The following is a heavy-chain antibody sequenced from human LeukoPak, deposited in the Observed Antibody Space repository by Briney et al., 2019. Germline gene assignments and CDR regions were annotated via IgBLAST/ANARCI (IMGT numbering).Heavy chain of an antibody. J-gene: IGHJ1*01. CDR3: AREGAVLGYCTSTSCGGFQH. D-gene: IGHD2-2*01. V-gene: IGHV3-30*02. Sequence: GGSLRLSCVASGFTFSRYDMHWVRQAPGKGLEWLAFVRYDGRETFYADSVKGRFTISRDNSNNILYLQMNYLRPEDTAVYYCAREGAVLGYCTSTSCGGFQHWGQGTLVTVSS. CDR2: VRYDGRET. CDR1: GFTFSRYD.